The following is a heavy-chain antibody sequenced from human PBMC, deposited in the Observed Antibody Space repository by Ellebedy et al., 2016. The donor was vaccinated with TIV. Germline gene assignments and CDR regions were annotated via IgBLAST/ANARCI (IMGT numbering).Heavy chain of an antibody. D-gene: IGHD3-22*01. CDR2: ISHTGSRT. J-gene: IGHJ4*02. V-gene: IGHV3-23*01. CDR3: AKGRGGGSDSSAPRYYFDY. Sequence: GESLKISCAASGFTFSSYAMSWVRQAPGKGLEWVSTISHTGSRTYYADSVKGRFTISRDTSKKTLYLQMNSLRAEDTAVYYCAKGRGGGSDSSAPRYYFDYWGLGTLVTVSS. CDR1: GFTFSSYA.